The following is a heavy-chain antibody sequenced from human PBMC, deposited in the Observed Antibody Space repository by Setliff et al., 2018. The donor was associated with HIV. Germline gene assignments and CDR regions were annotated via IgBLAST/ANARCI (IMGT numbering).Heavy chain of an antibody. Sequence: SVKVSCKASGGSFSSYGLSWVRQAPGQGLEWMGGIMPIFGTANYAQKFQGRVTIIADASTNTVNMELSSLRSEDTPVYYCARGVDGSYRKFFDNWGQGTLVTVSS. J-gene: IGHJ4*02. CDR3: ARGVDGSYRKFFDN. CDR2: IMPIFGTA. V-gene: IGHV1-69*13. CDR1: GGSFSSYG. D-gene: IGHD1-26*01.